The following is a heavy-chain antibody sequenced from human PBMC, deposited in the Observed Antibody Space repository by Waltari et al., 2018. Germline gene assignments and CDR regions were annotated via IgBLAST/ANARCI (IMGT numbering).Heavy chain of an antibody. V-gene: IGHV1-2*02. CDR1: GYTFSDYS. J-gene: IGHJ3*02. CDR2: IHPDSGDT. CDR3: ARDATIATAGTDVLDI. D-gene: IGHD6-13*01. Sequence: QVQLLQSGAEVKKSGASVKVSCKASGYTFSDYSIHWVRRGPGQGLEWMGGIHPDSGDTDKEQKFQGRVTMTRETTISTAHMELSRLTSDDTALYFCARDATIATAGTDVLDIWGQGTVVTVSS.